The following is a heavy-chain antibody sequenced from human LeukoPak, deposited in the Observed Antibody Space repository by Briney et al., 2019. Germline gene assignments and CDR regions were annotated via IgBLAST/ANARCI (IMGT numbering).Heavy chain of an antibody. V-gene: IGHV1-2*06. CDR1: GYTFTGYH. CDR3: ARDYCSSTSCLFDY. J-gene: IGHJ4*02. CDR2: INPNSGDT. Sequence: ASVKVSCKASGYTFTGYHMHWVRQAPGQGLEWMGRINPNSGDTNYAQKFQGRVTMTRDTSISTAYMELSRLRSDDTAVYYCARDYCSSTSCLFDYWGQGTLVTVSS. D-gene: IGHD2-2*01.